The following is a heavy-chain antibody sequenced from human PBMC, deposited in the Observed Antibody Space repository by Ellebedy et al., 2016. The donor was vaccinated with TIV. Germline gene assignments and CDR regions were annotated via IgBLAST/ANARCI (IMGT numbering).Heavy chain of an antibody. J-gene: IGHJ5*02. CDR3: ARLSNPSFSGGAWFDP. CDR2: AYYNGST. CDR1: GGYISSNF. D-gene: IGHD3-16*01. Sequence: SETLSLTCTVSGGYISSNFWGWIRQPPGKGLEWIGYAYYNGSTNYSPSLKSRVTISLDTSKNHFSLRLNSLTAADTSVYYCARLSNPSFSGGAWFDPWGQGTLVTVSS. V-gene: IGHV4-59*08.